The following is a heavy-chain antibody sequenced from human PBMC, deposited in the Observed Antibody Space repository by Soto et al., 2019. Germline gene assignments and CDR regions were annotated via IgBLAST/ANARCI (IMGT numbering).Heavy chain of an antibody. CDR3: ARDPPGSGWSIGWSWFDP. D-gene: IGHD6-19*01. CDR2: ISSSGSTI. CDR1: GFTFSDYY. J-gene: IGHJ5*02. Sequence: PGGSLRLSCAASGFTFSDYYMSWIRQAPGKGLEWVSYISSSGSTIYYADSVKGRFTISRDNAKNSLYLQMNSLRAEDTAVYYCARDPPGSGWSIGWSWFDPWGQGTLVTVSS. V-gene: IGHV3-11*01.